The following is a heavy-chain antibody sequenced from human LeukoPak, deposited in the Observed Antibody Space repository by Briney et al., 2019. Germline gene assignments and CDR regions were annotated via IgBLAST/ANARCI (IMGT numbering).Heavy chain of an antibody. J-gene: IGHJ4*02. CDR3: ARDQEGFDY. CDR1: GYTFTSNY. CDR2: IYPRDGNT. V-gene: IGHV1-46*01. Sequence: EASVKVSCKASGYTFTSNYIHWVRQAPGQGLEWMGMIYPRDGNTSYAQKFQGRVTVTRDTSTSTVHMELSGLRPEDTAVYYCARDQEGFDYWGQGTLVTVSS.